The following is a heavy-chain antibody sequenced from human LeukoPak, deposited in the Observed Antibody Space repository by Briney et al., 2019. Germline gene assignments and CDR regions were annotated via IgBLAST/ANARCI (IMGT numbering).Heavy chain of an antibody. CDR1: GYSISSGYY. CDR3: ARVGNNVYDY. J-gene: IGHJ4*02. V-gene: IGHV4-38-2*01. D-gene: IGHD1-14*01. CDR2: IYHSGST. Sequence: SETLSLTCVVSGYSISSGYYWGWIRQPPGKGLEWIGNIYHSGSTFYNPSLKSRVTISVDTSKNQFSLKLSSVTAADTAVYFCARVGNNVYDYWSQGTLVTVSS.